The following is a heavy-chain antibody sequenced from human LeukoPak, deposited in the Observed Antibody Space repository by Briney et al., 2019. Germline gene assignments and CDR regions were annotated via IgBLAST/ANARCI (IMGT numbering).Heavy chain of an antibody. CDR1: GFTFSSYA. V-gene: IGHV3-23*01. D-gene: IGHD3-10*01. CDR2: ISGSGGST. Sequence: PGGSLRLSCAASGFTFSSYAMSWVRQAPGKGLEWVSAISGSGGSTYYADSVKGRFTISRDNSRNTLYLQMNSLRAEDTAVYYCAKGSPWFGELLDYFDYWGQGTLVTVSS. CDR3: AKGSPWFGELLDYFDY. J-gene: IGHJ4*02.